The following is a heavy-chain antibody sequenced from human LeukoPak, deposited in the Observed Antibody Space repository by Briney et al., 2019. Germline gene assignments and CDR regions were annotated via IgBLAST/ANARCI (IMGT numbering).Heavy chain of an antibody. D-gene: IGHD6-19*01. CDR1: GFTISRYS. Sequence: GGSLRLSCAASGFTISRYSMNWVRLAPGKGLEWVSSISTSSSCIYYADSVKGRFTISRDNAKNSLYLQMNSLRAEDTAVYYCAKGHSSGHNWFDPWGQGTLVTVSS. J-gene: IGHJ5*02. CDR2: ISTSSSCI. CDR3: AKGHSSGHNWFDP. V-gene: IGHV3-21*04.